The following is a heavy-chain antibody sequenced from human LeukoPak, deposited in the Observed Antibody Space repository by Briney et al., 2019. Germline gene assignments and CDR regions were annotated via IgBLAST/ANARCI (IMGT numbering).Heavy chain of an antibody. CDR3: ARHVGDFWSGYLYYFDY. CDR2: IYYSGST. CDR1: GGSFSGYY. J-gene: IGHJ4*02. Sequence: SETLSLTCAVYGGSFSGYYWGWIRQPPGKGLEWIGSIYYSGSTYYNPSLKSRVTISVDTSKNQFSLKLSSVTAADTAVYYCARHVGDFWSGYLYYFDYWGQGTLVTVSS. D-gene: IGHD3-3*01. V-gene: IGHV4-39*01.